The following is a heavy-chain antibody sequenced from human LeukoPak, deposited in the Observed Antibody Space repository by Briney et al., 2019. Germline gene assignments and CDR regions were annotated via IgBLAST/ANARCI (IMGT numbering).Heavy chain of an antibody. Sequence: GGSLRLSCAASGFTFSSYEMNWVRQAPGKGLEWIANISNSAHRIEYADSVKGRFTISRDDGKNTVYLQMNSLRVEDTAIYFCARVPSRNWVPLRPYFDFWGQGVLVAVSS. J-gene: IGHJ4*02. V-gene: IGHV3-48*03. CDR2: ISNSAHRI. D-gene: IGHD1-14*01. CDR1: GFTFSSYE. CDR3: ARVPSRNWVPLRPYFDF.